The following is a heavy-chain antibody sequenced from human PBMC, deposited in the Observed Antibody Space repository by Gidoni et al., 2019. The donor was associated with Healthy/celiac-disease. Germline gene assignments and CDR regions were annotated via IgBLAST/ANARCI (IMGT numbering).Heavy chain of an antibody. D-gene: IGHD1-26*01. CDR3: ARPPKTGIVGADYYFDY. J-gene: IGHJ4*02. CDR2: ISSSSSTI. CDR1: GFTFSSYS. V-gene: IGHV3-48*04. Sequence: EVQLVESGGGLVQPGGSLRLSCAASGFTFSSYSMNWVRQAPGKGLEWVSYISSSSSTIYYADSVKGRFTISRDNAKNSLYLQMNSLRAEDTAVYYCARPPKTGIVGADYYFDYWGQGTLVTVSS.